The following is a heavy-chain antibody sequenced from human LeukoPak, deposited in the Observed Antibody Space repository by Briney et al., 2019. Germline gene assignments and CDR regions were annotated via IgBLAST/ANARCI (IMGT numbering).Heavy chain of an antibody. D-gene: IGHD3-16*02. Sequence: GGSLRLSCAASGFTFDDYGTSWVRQAPGKGLEWVSGINWNGGSTGYADSVKGRFTISRDNSKNTLNLQMNSLRAEDTAVYYCAREFRSLLRYFDLWGRGTLVTVSS. CDR2: INWNGGST. V-gene: IGHV3-20*04. CDR3: AREFRSLLRYFDL. J-gene: IGHJ2*01. CDR1: GFTFDDYG.